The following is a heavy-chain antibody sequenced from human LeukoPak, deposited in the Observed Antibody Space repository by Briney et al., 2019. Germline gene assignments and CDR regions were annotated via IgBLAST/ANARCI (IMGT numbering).Heavy chain of an antibody. CDR3: VRDFPANYNDNKDLFDY. V-gene: IGHV3-7*01. Sequence: PGGSLRHSCAASGFTSSNYWMSWVRQAPGKGLEWVANIKQDGSEKYYVDSVKGRFTISRDNAKNSLYLQMNSLRAEDTAVYYCVRDFPANYNDNKDLFDYWGQGTLVTVSS. D-gene: IGHD3-22*01. J-gene: IGHJ4*02. CDR1: GFTSSNYW. CDR2: IKQDGSEK.